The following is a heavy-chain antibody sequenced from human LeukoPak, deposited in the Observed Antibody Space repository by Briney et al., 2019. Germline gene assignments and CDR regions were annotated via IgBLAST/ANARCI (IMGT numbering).Heavy chain of an antibody. V-gene: IGHV3-30-3*01. J-gene: IGHJ4*02. D-gene: IGHD3-9*01. CDR2: ISYDGSNK. Sequence: GRPLRLSCAASGFTFSSYAMHWVRQAPGKGLEWVAVISYDGSNKYYADSVKGRFTISRDYSKDTLYLQMNSLRAEDTAVYYCARDEVLFDWLSFFDYWGQGTLVTVSS. CDR3: ARDEVLFDWLSFFDY. CDR1: GFTFSSYA.